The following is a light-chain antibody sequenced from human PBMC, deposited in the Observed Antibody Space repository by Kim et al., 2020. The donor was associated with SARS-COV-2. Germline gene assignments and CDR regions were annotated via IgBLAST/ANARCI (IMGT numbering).Light chain of an antibody. CDR3: QTWDISTVV. Sequence: SYELTQPPSVSVSPGQTASITCSGNKLGNKYVCWYQQKPGQSPVLVMFQDNKRPSGIPERFSGSNSGNTATLTISGTQAMDEADYYCQTWDISTVVFGGG. J-gene: IGLJ2*01. CDR1: KLGNKY. V-gene: IGLV3-1*01. CDR2: QDN.